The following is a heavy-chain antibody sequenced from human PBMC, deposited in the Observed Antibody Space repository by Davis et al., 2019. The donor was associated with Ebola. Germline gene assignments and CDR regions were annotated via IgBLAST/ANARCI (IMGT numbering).Heavy chain of an antibody. CDR3: ARGGTEQQLVHD. V-gene: IGHV4-30-4*01. Sequence: PSETLSLTCTVSGGSISSGDYYWSWIRQPPGKGLEWIGYIYYSGSTYYNPSLKSRVTISVDTSKNQFSLKLSSVTAADTAVYYCARGGTEQQLVHDWGQGTLVTVSS. CDR1: GGSISSGDYY. J-gene: IGHJ4*02. D-gene: IGHD6-13*01. CDR2: IYYSGST.